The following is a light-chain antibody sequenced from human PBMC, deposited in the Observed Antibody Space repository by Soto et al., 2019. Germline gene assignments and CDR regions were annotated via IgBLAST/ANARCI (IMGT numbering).Light chain of an antibody. J-gene: IGKJ4*01. Sequence: AIQLTQSPSSLSASVGDRVTITCRASRGISSALAWYQQKPGKAPNLLIYDASSLESGVPSRFSGSGSGTDLTLTISSLQPEDFATYYCQQFNSYPQITFGGGTKVEIK. CDR3: QQFNSYPQIT. V-gene: IGKV1-13*02. CDR2: DAS. CDR1: RGISSA.